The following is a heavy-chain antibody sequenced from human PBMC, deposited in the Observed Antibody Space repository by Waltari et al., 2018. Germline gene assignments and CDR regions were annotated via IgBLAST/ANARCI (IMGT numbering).Heavy chain of an antibody. J-gene: IGHJ6*02. Sequence: QVQLVQSGAEVKKPGASVKVSCKASGYTFTSYGIRWVRHAPGQGLEWMGWISAYNGNTNYAQKLQGRVTMTTDTSTSTAYMELRSLRSDDTAVYYCARDRLTGTRDYYYYYGMDVWGQGTTVTVSS. V-gene: IGHV1-18*01. CDR1: GYTFTSYG. D-gene: IGHD1-7*01. CDR3: ARDRLTGTRDYYYYYGMDV. CDR2: ISAYNGNT.